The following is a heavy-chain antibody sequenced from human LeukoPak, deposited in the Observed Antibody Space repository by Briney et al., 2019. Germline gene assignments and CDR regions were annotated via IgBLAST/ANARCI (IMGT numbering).Heavy chain of an antibody. Sequence: KPSETLSLTCIVSGGSISSSSYYWGWIRQPPGKGLEWIGTIYYSGSTYYNPSFKSRVIISVDTSKNQFSLKLSSVTAADTAVYYCARLLTGWFDPWGQGTLVTVSS. J-gene: IGHJ5*02. CDR3: ARLLTGWFDP. V-gene: IGHV4-39*07. CDR1: GGSISSSSYY. D-gene: IGHD7-27*01. CDR2: IYYSGST.